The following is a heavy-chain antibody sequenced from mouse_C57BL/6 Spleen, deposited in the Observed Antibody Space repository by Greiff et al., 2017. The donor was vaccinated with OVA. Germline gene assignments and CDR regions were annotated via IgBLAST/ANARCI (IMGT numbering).Heavy chain of an antibody. D-gene: IGHD1-1*01. CDR1: GFTFSSYA. CDR2: ISSGGDYI. V-gene: IGHV5-9-1*02. Sequence: VQLKESGEGLVKPGGSLKLSCAASGFTFSSYAMSWVRQTPEKRLEWVAYISSGGDYIYYADTVKGRFTISRDNARNTLYLQMSSLKSEDTAMYYCTRGGDGSPFDYWGQGTTLTVSS. CDR3: TRGGDGSPFDY. J-gene: IGHJ2*01.